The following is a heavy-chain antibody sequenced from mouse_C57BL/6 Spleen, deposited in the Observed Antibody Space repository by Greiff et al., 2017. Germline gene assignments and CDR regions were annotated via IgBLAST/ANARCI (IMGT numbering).Heavy chain of an antibody. V-gene: IGHV6-3*01. Sequence: EVQGVESGGGLVQPGGSMKLSCVASGFTFSNYWMNWVRQSPEKGLEWVAQIRLKSDNYATHYAESVKGRFTISRDDSKSSVYLQMNNLRAEDTGIYYCTGPSYYYGSSGFDYWGQGTTLTVSS. CDR3: TGPSYYYGSSGFDY. D-gene: IGHD1-1*01. CDR1: GFTFSNYW. J-gene: IGHJ2*01. CDR2: IRLKSDNYAT.